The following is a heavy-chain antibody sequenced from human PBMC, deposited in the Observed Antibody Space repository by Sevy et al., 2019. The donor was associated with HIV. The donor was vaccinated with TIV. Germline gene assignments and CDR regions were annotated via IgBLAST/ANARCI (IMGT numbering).Heavy chain of an antibody. CDR1: GYSFTSYW. CDR2: IYPGDSDT. J-gene: IGHJ3*02. D-gene: IGHD2-2*01. CDR3: ARHGCSSTSCHPLKEPTDAFDI. Sequence: GGSLRLSCKGSGYSFTSYWIGWVRQMPGKGLEWMGIIYPGDSDTRYSPSFQGQVTISADKSISTAYLQWSSLKASDTAMYYCARHGCSSTSCHPLKEPTDAFDIWGQGTMVTVSS. V-gene: IGHV5-51*01.